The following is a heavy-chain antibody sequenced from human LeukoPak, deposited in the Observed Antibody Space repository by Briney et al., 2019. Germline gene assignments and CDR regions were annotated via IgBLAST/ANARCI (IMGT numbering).Heavy chain of an antibody. Sequence: ASVKVSCKASGYTFTSYGISRVRQAPGQGLEWMGWISAYNGNTNYAQKLQGRVTMTTDTSTSTAYKELRGLRSDDTAVYYCARDYHYYGSGSYLPDVMIDPWGQGTLVTVSS. CDR2: ISAYNGNT. J-gene: IGHJ5*02. D-gene: IGHD3-10*01. CDR1: GYTFTSYG. V-gene: IGHV1-18*01. CDR3: ARDYHYYGSGSYLPDVMIDP.